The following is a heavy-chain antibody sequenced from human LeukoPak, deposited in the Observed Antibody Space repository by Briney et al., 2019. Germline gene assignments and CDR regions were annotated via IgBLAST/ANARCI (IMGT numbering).Heavy chain of an antibody. CDR3: FLRQDPEASNLFDY. CDR2: ISYDGSNK. CDR1: GFTFSSYA. J-gene: IGHJ4*02. V-gene: IGHV3-30*01. D-gene: IGHD1-14*01. Sequence: GRSLRLSRAASGFTFSSYAMHWVRQAPGKGLEWVAVISYDGSNKYYADSVKGRFTISRDNSKNTLYLQMNSLRAEDTAVYYCFLRQDPEASNLFDYWGQGTLVTVSS.